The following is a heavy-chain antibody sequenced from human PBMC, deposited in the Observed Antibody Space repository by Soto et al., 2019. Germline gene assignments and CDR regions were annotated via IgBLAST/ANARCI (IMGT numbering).Heavy chain of an antibody. CDR1: GGSISSYY. D-gene: IGHD5-18*01. V-gene: IGHV4-59*01. CDR2: IYYSGST. Sequence: QVQLQESGPGLVKPSETLSLTCTVSGGSISSYYWSWIRQPPGKGLEWLGYIYYSGSTNYNPSLKGRVTISVDTSKNQFSRKLRYVTAADTAVYYCARDPGIRAYYCYGMEVWGQGTTVTVSS. J-gene: IGHJ6*02. CDR3: ARDPGIRAYYCYGMEV.